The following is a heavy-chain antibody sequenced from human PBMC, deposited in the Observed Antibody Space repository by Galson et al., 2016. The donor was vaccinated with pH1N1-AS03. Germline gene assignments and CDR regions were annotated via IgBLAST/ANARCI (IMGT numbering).Heavy chain of an antibody. V-gene: IGHV3-33*01. D-gene: IGHD5-12*01. CDR1: GFTFSSYG. Sequence: SLRLSCAASGFTFSSYGMHWVRQAPGKGLEWVALIWYDGSKKDYADFVKGRFTISRGNSENRVYPQVNRLRAEDTAVYYCVREGISTGYSFDIWGQGTMVTVSS. J-gene: IGHJ3*02. CDR2: IWYDGSKK. CDR3: VREGISTGYSFDI.